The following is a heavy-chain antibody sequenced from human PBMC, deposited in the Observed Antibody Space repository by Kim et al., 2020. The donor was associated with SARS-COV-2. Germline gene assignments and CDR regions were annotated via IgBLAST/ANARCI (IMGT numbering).Heavy chain of an antibody. V-gene: IGHV3-9*01. CDR3: AKGGSGGYSYYGDMDV. J-gene: IGHJ6*03. D-gene: IGHD5-18*01. CDR1: GFTFDDYA. CDR2: ISWNSGSI. Sequence: GGSLRLSCAASGFTFDDYAMHWVRQAPGKGLEWVSGISWNSGSIGYADSVKGRFTISRDNAKNSLYLQMNSLRAEDTALYYCAKGGSGGYSYYGDMDVWGEGTTVTVSS.